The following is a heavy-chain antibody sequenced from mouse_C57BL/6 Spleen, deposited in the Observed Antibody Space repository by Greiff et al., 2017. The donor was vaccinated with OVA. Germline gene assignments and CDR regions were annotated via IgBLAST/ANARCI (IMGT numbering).Heavy chain of an antibody. CDR1: GYTFTSYW. CDR2: IYPSDSET. V-gene: IGHV1-61*01. Sequence: QVQLQQPGAELVRPGSSVKLSCKASGYTFTSYWMDWVKQRPGQGLEWIGNIYPSDSETHYNQKFKDKATLTVDKSSSTAYMQLSSLTSEDSAVCDCARDSSGYVFAYWGQGTLVTVSA. J-gene: IGHJ3*01. CDR3: ARDSSGYVFAY. D-gene: IGHD3-2*02.